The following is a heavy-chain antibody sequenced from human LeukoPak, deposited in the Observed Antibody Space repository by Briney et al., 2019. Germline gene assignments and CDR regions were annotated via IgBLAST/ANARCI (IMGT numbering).Heavy chain of an antibody. J-gene: IGHJ4*02. D-gene: IGHD3-16*01. Sequence: ASVKVSCKASGGTFSSYAISWVRQAPGQGLEWMGRIIPILGIANYAQKFQGRVTITADKSTSTAYMELSSLRSEDTAVYYCARAGYYDVSGDRLYYLENWGQGTPVTVSS. CDR2: IIPILGIA. CDR3: ARAGYYDVSGDRLYYLEN. V-gene: IGHV1-69*04. CDR1: GGTFSSYA.